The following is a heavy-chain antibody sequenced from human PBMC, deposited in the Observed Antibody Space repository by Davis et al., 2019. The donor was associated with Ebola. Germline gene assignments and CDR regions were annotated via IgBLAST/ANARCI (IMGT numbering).Heavy chain of an antibody. CDR1: GFSFSGHW. CDR2: IKKDGNEK. Sequence: GESLKISCEVSGFSFSGHWMSWVRQAPGKGLEWVASIKKDGNEKYYVDSVKGRFTISRDNAKNSLYLQMNNLRVEDTAIYYCTTYRVSGYWGQGTLVTVSS. V-gene: IGHV3-7*03. J-gene: IGHJ4*02. D-gene: IGHD2-21*01. CDR3: TTYRVSGY.